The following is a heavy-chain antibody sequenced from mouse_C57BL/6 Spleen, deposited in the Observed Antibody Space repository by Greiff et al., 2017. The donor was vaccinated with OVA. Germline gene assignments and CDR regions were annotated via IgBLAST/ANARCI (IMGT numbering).Heavy chain of an antibody. V-gene: IGHV1-64*01. CDR1: GYTFTSYW. D-gene: IGHD2-4*01. J-gene: IGHJ2*01. CDR2: IHPNSGST. CDR3: ASARRYDYDDFDY. Sequence: VQLQQPGAELVKPGASVKLSCKASGYTFTSYWMHWVKQRPGQGLEWIGMIHPNSGSTNYNEKFKSKATLTVDKSSSTAYMQLSSLTSEDSAVDYCASARRYDYDDFDYWGQGTTLTVSS.